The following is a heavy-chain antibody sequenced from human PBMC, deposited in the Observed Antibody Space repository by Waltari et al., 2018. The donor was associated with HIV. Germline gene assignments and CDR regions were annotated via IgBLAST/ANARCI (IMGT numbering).Heavy chain of an antibody. V-gene: IGHV3-74*01. D-gene: IGHD2-15*01. J-gene: IGHJ6*02. CDR3: ARGKDCGGGTCDGYHYYGLDV. Sequence: EVQLVESGGGLVQTGGYLRRSCADSGFTLATPWVHWVRQVPGKGLVWVPRINPDGTDTRYADSVKGRFTISRDNAKNTVYLQVNSLRGEDTSVYYCARGKDCGGGTCDGYHYYGLDVWGQGTTVTVSS. CDR1: GFTLATPW. CDR2: INPDGTDT.